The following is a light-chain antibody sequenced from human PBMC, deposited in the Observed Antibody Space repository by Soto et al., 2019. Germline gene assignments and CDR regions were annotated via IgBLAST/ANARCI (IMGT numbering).Light chain of an antibody. CDR1: SSDVGGYNY. CDR3: SSYTSRSNLV. CDR2: EVS. J-gene: IGLJ1*01. V-gene: IGLV2-14*01. Sequence: QSALTQPASVSGSPGQSITISCTGTSSDVGGYNYVSWYQQHPGKAPKLMIYEVSNRPSGVSNRFSGSKSGNSASLTISGLQAEDEADYYCSSYTSRSNLVFGTGTKLTVL.